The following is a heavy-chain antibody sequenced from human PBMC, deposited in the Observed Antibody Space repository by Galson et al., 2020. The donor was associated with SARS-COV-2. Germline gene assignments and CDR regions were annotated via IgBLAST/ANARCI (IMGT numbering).Heavy chain of an antibody. V-gene: IGHV1-46*01. J-gene: IGHJ5*02. D-gene: IGHD3-3*01. Sequence: ASVKVSCKASGYTFFSYHMHWVRQVPGQGLEWMAIINANDGNTVYAQMFQGRITVTRDEAARTVFLELTNLRPDDTAMYHCARDGSNEFWIGRNFFDPWGQGVLVTVSS. CDR1: GYTFFSYH. CDR2: INANDGNT. CDR3: ARDGSNEFWIGRNFFDP.